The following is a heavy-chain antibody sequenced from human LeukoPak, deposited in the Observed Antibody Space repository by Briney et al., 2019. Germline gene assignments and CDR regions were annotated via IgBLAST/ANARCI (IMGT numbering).Heavy chain of an antibody. J-gene: IGHJ5*02. CDR1: GYTFTGYY. V-gene: IGHV1-2*02. D-gene: IGHD6-13*01. CDR3: ARDPAWEQLYNWFDP. CDR2: INPNSGGT. Sequence: ASVKVSCKASGYTFTGYYMHWVRQAPGQGLEWMGWINPNSGGTNYAQKFQGRVTMTRDTSISTAYMELSRLRSDDTAVYYCARDPAWEQLYNWFDPWGQGTLVTVSS.